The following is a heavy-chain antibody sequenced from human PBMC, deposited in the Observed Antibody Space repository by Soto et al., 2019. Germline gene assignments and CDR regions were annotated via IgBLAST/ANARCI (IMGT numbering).Heavy chain of an antibody. D-gene: IGHD3-3*01. CDR1: GATFTSYP. CDR2: INAGNGNT. Sequence: ASVKVSCKASGATFTSYPLPWVRQAPGKRLEWMGWINAGNGNTKYSQKSQGRVTITRDTSASTAYMELSSLRSEDTAVYYCARTSGYYFYDYWGQGTLVTVSS. J-gene: IGHJ4*02. CDR3: ARTSGYYFYDY. V-gene: IGHV1-3*01.